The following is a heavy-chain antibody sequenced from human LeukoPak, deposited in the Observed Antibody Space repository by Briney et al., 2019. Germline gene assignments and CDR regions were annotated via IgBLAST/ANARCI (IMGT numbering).Heavy chain of an antibody. CDR2: IYHSGST. Sequence: PSETLSLTCTVSGDSISSYYWSWVRQPPGKGLEWVGYIYHSGSTNYNPPLKSRVTISADTSKEQFSLKLASVTAADTAVYYCATGYSSTWYYFDYWGQGTLVTVSS. CDR1: GDSISSYY. D-gene: IGHD6-13*01. J-gene: IGHJ4*02. V-gene: IGHV4-59*01. CDR3: ATGYSSTWYYFDY.